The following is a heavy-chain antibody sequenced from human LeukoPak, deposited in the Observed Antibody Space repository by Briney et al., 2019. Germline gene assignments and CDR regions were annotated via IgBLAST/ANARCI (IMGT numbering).Heavy chain of an antibody. D-gene: IGHD5-18*01. CDR1: GGTFSSYA. J-gene: IGHJ4*02. Sequence: SVKVSCKASGGTFSSYAISWVRQAPGQGLEWMGGIIPIFGTANYAQRFQGRVTITADESTSTAYMELSSLRSEDTAVYYCARRKQLWLGIFDYWGQGTLVTVSS. CDR2: IIPIFGTA. CDR3: ARRKQLWLGIFDY. V-gene: IGHV1-69*13.